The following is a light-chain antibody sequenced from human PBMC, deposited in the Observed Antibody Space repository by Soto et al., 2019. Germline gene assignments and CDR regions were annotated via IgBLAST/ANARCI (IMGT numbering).Light chain of an antibody. CDR3: QQYDDLPLT. J-gene: IGKJ4*01. CDR2: DAS. V-gene: IGKV1-33*01. Sequence: DIQMTQCPSSLSASVGDRFTITCQASQDIRNFLSWYQQKPGKAPKLLIYDASNLETGVPSRFSGSGSGTDFTFTISSLQPGDIATYYCQQYDDLPLTLGGGTKVDIK. CDR1: QDIRNF.